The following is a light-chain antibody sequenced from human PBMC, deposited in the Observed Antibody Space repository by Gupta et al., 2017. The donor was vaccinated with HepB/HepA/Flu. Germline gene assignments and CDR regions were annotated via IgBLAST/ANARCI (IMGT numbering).Light chain of an antibody. V-gene: IGKV3-20*01. J-gene: IGKJ1*01. Sequence: EIVLTQSPGTLSLSPGERATLSCRASQSVSSSYLAWYQQKPGQAPRLLIYGASSRATAIPDRFSGSGSGTDFTLTISRLEPEDFAVYYWQQYGSSRTFGQGTKVEIK. CDR2: GAS. CDR1: QSVSSSY. CDR3: QQYGSSRT.